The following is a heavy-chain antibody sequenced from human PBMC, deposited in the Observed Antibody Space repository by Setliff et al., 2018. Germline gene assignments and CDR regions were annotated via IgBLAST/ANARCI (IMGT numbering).Heavy chain of an antibody. CDR3: AGGGRYCGGDCYQDNAFDI. Sequence: KTSETLSLTCAVYGGSFSDYYWSWIRRSPGKGLEWLGDFNRTRKIDYSPSLKSRLTISVDTSKKQFSLHLNSVTAADTAMYYCAGGGRYCGGDCYQDNAFDIWGQGTMVTVSS. CDR2: FNRTRKI. J-gene: IGHJ3*02. V-gene: IGHV4-34*01. D-gene: IGHD2-21*02. CDR1: GGSFSDYY.